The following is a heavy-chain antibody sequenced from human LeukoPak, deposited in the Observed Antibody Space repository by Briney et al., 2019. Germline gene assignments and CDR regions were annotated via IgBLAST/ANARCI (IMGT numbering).Heavy chain of an antibody. CDR1: GFTFSSYS. D-gene: IGHD3-9*01. CDR2: ISSSSSYI. CDR3: ARESIYDILTGGDAFDI. J-gene: IGHJ3*02. Sequence: GGSLRLSCAASGFTFSSYSLNWVRQAPRKGLEWVSSISSSSSYIHYADSVKGRFTISRDNAKNSLYLQMNSLRAEDTAVYYCARESIYDILTGGDAFDIWGQGTMVTVSS. V-gene: IGHV3-21*01.